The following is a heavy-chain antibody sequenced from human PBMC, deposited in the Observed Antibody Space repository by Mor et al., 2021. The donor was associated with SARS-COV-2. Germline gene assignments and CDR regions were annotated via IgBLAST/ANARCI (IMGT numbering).Heavy chain of an antibody. V-gene: IGHV4-34*01. J-gene: IGHJ4*02. Sequence: EINHSGSTNYNPSLKSRVTISVDTSKNQFSLKLSSVTAADTAVYYCARGPHGLTGRLFDYWGQGTLVTVSS. D-gene: IGHD7-27*01. CDR2: INHSGST. CDR3: ARGPHGLTGRLFDY.